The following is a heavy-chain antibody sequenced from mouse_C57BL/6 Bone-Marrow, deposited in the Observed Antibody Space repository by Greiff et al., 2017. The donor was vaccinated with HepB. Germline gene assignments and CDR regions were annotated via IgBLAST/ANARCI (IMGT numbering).Heavy chain of an antibody. Sequence: DVMLVESGGGLVKPGGSLKLSCAASGFTFSSYAMSWVRQTPEKRLEWVATISDGGSYTYYPDNVKSRFTISRDNAKNNLYLQMSHLKSEDTAMYYCARPSYYGSSDWFAYWGQGTLVTVSA. CDR3: ARPSYYGSSDWFAY. CDR1: GFTFSSYA. V-gene: IGHV5-4*03. J-gene: IGHJ3*01. D-gene: IGHD1-1*01. CDR2: ISDGGSYT.